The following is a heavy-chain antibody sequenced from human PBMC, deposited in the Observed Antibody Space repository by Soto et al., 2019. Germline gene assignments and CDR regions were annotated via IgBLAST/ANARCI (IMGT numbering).Heavy chain of an antibody. J-gene: IGHJ4*02. CDR2: VSRSGST. V-gene: IGHV3-23*01. CDR3: AKRSDYYGSGTYFSVDY. D-gene: IGHD3-10*01. CDR1: GFTFSSYA. Sequence: EVQLLESGGGLVQPGGSLRLSCAASGFTFSSYAMSWVRQAPGKGLEWVSAVSRSGSTYYADSVKGRFTISRDNSKNTLYLQMNSLRAEDTAVYYCAKRSDYYGSGTYFSVDYWGQGTLVTVSS.